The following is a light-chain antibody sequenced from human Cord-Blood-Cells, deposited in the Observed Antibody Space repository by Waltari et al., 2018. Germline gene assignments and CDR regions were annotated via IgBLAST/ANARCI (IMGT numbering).Light chain of an antibody. Sequence: DIQMTQSPSSLSASVGDRVTITCRASQSISSYLNWYQQKPGKDPKLLIYAASSLQSGVPSRFSGSGSGTDFTLTISSLQPEDFATYYCQQSYSTFIFTFGPGTKVDIK. CDR2: AAS. CDR1: QSISSY. J-gene: IGKJ3*01. CDR3: QQSYSTFIFT. V-gene: IGKV1-39*01.